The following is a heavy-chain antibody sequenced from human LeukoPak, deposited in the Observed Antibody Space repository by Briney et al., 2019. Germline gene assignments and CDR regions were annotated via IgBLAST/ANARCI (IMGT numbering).Heavy chain of an antibody. J-gene: IGHJ5*02. CDR2: ITSSGNTT. V-gene: IGHV3-23*01. D-gene: IGHD2-15*01. Sequence: GGSLRLSCAASGFTFSFYAMSWVRQAPGKGLEWVAGITSSGNTTYYADPVKGRFTIPRDNAKNSLYLQMNSLRAEDTAVYYCATYGFGGSWFDHWGQGTLVTVSS. CDR1: GFTFSFYA. CDR3: ATYGFGGSWFDH.